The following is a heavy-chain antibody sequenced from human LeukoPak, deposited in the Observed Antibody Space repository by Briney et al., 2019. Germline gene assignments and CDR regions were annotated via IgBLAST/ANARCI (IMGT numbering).Heavy chain of an antibody. J-gene: IGHJ3*02. CDR1: GGSISSYY. V-gene: IGHV4-59*01. CDR2: MYYTGST. D-gene: IGHD1-26*01. CDR3: ARESGTPSGAFDI. Sequence: SETLSLTCTVSGGSISSYYWSWIRQPPGKGLEWIGYMYYTGSTNYNPSLKSRVTISVDTSKNQFSLKVRSVTAADTAVYYCARESGTPSGAFDIWGQGTMVTVSS.